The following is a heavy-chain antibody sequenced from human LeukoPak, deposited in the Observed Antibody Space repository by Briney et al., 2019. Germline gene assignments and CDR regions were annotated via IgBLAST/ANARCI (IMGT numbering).Heavy chain of an antibody. Sequence: SETLSLTCTVSGGSISSSSYYWSWIRQPAGKGLEWIGRIYTSGSTNYNPSLKSRVTMSVDTSKNQFSLKLSSVTAADTAVYYCASTGYSGTYFDYWGQGTLVTVSS. D-gene: IGHD1-26*01. CDR1: GGSISSSSYY. J-gene: IGHJ4*02. V-gene: IGHV4-61*02. CDR3: ASTGYSGTYFDY. CDR2: IYTSGST.